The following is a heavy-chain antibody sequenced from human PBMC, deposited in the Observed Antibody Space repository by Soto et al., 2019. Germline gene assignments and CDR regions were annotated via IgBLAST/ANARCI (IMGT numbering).Heavy chain of an antibody. CDR3: ARGPIVGARGGFGFDS. V-gene: IGHV4-31*03. CDR1: GDSISSRGYY. J-gene: IGHJ5*01. CDR2: IHYTRST. D-gene: IGHD1-26*01. Sequence: SETLSLTCSVSGDSISSRGYYWSWIRQRPGKGLEWIAYIHYTRSTSYNPSLKSRTTISVDTVKNQLSLKVNSVTAADTAVYYCARGPIVGARGGFGFDSWGQGTLVTVSS.